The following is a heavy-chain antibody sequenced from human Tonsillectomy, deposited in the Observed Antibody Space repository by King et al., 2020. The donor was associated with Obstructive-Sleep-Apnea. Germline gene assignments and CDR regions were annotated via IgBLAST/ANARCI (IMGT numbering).Heavy chain of an antibody. CDR3: ARAPRGTDDSDY. CDR1: GGSISTGGYY. CDR2: IYYRGST. V-gene: IGHV4-31*03. D-gene: IGHD1-1*01. J-gene: IGHJ4*02. Sequence: VQLQESGPGLVKPSQTLSLTCTVSGGSISTGGYYWTWIRQHPGKGLEWIGYIYYRGSTYYNPSLKSRVTISLDTSKNQFSLKLSSVTAADTAVYYCARAPRGTDDSDYWGQGTLVTVSS.